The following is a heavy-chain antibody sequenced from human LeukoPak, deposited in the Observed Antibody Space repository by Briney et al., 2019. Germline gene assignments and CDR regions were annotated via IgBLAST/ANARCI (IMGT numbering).Heavy chain of an antibody. CDR1: GFTFSSYG. CDR2: ISGSGGST. J-gene: IGHJ4*02. Sequence: GGSLRLSCAASGFTFSSYGMSWVRQAPGKGLEWVSAISGSGGSTYYADSVKGRFTISRDNSKNTLYLQMNSLRAEDTAVYYCASRGATGLSVYFDYWGQGTLVTVSS. D-gene: IGHD1-26*01. CDR3: ASRGATGLSVYFDY. V-gene: IGHV3-23*01.